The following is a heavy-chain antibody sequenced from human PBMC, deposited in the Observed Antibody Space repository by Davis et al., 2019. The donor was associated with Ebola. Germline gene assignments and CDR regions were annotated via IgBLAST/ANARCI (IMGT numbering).Heavy chain of an antibody. D-gene: IGHD6-6*01. Sequence: MPSETLSLTCAVYGWSFYSYYWSWIRQPPGKGLEWIGEINHSGSTNYNPSLKSRVTISVDTSKNQFSLKLSSVNAADTAVYYCARTSIADRPLGYRGQGTLVTVSS. V-gene: IGHV4-34*01. CDR3: ARTSIADRPLGY. CDR2: INHSGST. J-gene: IGHJ4*02. CDR1: GWSFYSYY.